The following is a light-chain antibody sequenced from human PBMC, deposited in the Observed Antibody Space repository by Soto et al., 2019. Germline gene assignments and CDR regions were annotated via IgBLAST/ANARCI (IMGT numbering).Light chain of an antibody. V-gene: IGKV3-20*01. CDR3: QQYGTSP. CDR1: QSVSSSY. J-gene: IGKJ5*01. Sequence: EILLTQSPGTLSLSPGERATLSCRASQSVSSSYLAWYQQKPGQAPRLLIYGASTRATGIPDRFSGSGSGTDFTLTISRLEPEDSAVYYCQQYGTSPFGQGTRLEIK. CDR2: GAS.